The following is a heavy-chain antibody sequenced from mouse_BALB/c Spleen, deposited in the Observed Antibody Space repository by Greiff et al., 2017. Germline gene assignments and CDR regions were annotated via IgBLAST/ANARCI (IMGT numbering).Heavy chain of an antibody. CDR2: ISSGGSYT. CDR1: GFTFSSYG. D-gene: IGHD2-1*01. V-gene: IGHV5-6*01. J-gene: IGHJ4*01. Sequence: EVQLQESGGDLVKPGGSLKLSCAASGFTFSSYGMSWVRQTPDKRLEWVATISSGGSYTYYPDSVKGRFTISRDNAKNTLYLQMSSLKSEDTAMYYCARQKKGNYVMDYWGQGTSVTVSS. CDR3: ARQKKGNYVMDY.